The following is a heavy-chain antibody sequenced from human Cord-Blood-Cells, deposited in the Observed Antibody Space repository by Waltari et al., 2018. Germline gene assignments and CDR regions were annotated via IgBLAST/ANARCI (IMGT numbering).Heavy chain of an antibody. CDR1: GGSISRSSYY. D-gene: IGHD7-27*01. Sequence: QLQLQESGPGLVKPSETLSLTCTVSGGSISRSSYYWGWIRQPPGKGLEWIGSIYYSGSTYYNPSLKSRVTISVDTSKNQFSLKLSSVTAADTAVYYCARQVLGISGIGVAFDIWGQGTMVTVSS. CDR2: IYYSGST. CDR3: ARQVLGISGIGVAFDI. J-gene: IGHJ3*02. V-gene: IGHV4-39*01.